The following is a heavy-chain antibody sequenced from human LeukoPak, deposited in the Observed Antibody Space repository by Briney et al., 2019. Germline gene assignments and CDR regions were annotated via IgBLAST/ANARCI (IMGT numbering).Heavy chain of an antibody. CDR3: AKHWYGSGVSPLDP. V-gene: IGHV3-21*04. Sequence: GGSLRLSCAASGFTFSSYSMNWVRQAPGKGLEWVSSISSSSSYIYYADSVKGRFTISRDNSKNTLYLQMDSLRAEDTAVYYCAKHWYGSGVSPLDPWGQGTLVTVSS. J-gene: IGHJ5*02. CDR1: GFTFSSYS. CDR2: ISSSSSYI. D-gene: IGHD3-10*01.